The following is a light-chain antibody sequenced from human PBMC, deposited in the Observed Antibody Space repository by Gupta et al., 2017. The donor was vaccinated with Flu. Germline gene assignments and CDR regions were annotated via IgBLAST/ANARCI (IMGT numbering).Light chain of an antibody. CDR2: EDS. J-gene: IGLJ2*01. Sequence: GKKASITCGGDNIRNKRVHWYKQKEGQAPERVVHEDSGRPSGIPERLSGSNAGTTDTRNIGRVEAGEEADYYWQVWDTDTEHLVFGGGNKLTVL. CDR1: NIRNKR. CDR3: QVWDTDTEHLV. V-gene: IGLV3-21*03.